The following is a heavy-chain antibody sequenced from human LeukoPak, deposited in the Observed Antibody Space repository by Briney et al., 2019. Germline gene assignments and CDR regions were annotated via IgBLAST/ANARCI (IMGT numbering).Heavy chain of an antibody. Sequence: SETLSLTCTVSGGSISRGTYYWTWIRQPAGKGLEWIGRIYTTGSTNYNPSLKSRVTMSTDTSKNQFSLKLSSVTAADTAVYYCARVTTGGYYNCWGQGTLVTVSS. CDR1: GGSISRGTYY. V-gene: IGHV4-61*02. J-gene: IGHJ4*02. CDR3: ARVTTGGYYNC. D-gene: IGHD3-22*01. CDR2: IYTTGST.